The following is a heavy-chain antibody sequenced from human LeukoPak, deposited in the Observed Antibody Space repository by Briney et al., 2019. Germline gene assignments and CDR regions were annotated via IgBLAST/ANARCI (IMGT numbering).Heavy chain of an antibody. Sequence: GGSLRLSCAASGFIFSNNIMNWVRQAPGKGLEWVSVISADGGDIHYADSVNGRFTISRDNSKSTLHLQMDSLRAEDTAVYYCAKDPPHSDRSIYSDNSWGQGTLVTVSS. J-gene: IGHJ4*02. CDR1: GFIFSNNI. V-gene: IGHV3-23*01. CDR2: ISADGGDI. D-gene: IGHD3-22*01. CDR3: AKDPPHSDRSIYSDNS.